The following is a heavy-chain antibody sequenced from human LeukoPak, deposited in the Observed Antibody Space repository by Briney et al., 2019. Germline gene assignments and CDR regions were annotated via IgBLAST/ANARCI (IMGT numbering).Heavy chain of an antibody. D-gene: IGHD4-17*01. CDR3: ARGPNDGDYYYYYYMDV. Sequence: SETLSLTCTVSGGSISSSSYYWGWIRQPPGKGLEWIGCFYYSGSTYYNPYLQSRVTISVDTSKNQCSLKLSSVTAADTAVYYCARGPNDGDYYYYYYMDVWGKGTTVTVSS. J-gene: IGHJ6*03. CDR2: FYYSGST. CDR1: GGSISSSSYY. V-gene: IGHV4-39*07.